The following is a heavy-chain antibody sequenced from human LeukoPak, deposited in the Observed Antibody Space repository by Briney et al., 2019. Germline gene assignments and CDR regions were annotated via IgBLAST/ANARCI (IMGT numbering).Heavy chain of an antibody. V-gene: IGHV1-18*01. CDR1: GYTFTSYG. CDR3: ARAVYDFWSGYPLYWYFDL. J-gene: IGHJ2*01. Sequence: ASVKVSCKASGYTFTSYGISWVRQAPGQGLEWMGWISAYNGNTNYAQKLQGRVTMTTDTSTSTAYMELRSLRSDDTAMYYCARAVYDFWSGYPLYWYFDLWGRGTLVTVSS. CDR2: ISAYNGNT. D-gene: IGHD3-3*01.